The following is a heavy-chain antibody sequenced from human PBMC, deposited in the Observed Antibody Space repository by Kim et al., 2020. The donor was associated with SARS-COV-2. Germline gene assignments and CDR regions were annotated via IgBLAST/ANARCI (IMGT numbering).Heavy chain of an antibody. CDR3: ATAAAVVVPAAGYYYYYYGMDV. CDR1: GYTLTELS. D-gene: IGHD2-2*01. CDR2: FDPEDGET. Sequence: ASVKVSCKVSGYTLTELSMHWVRQATGKGLEWMGGFDPEDGETIYAQKFQGRVTMTEDTSTDTAYMELSSLRSEDTAVYYCATAAAVVVPAAGYYYYYYGMDVWGQGTTVTVSS. V-gene: IGHV1-24*01. J-gene: IGHJ6*02.